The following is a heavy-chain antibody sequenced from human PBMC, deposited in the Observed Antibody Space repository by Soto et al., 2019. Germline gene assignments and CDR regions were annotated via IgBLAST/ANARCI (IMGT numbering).Heavy chain of an antibody. CDR3: ARAGDNWGHFSFDY. CDR2: TYYRSKWYN. J-gene: IGHJ4*02. CDR1: GDSVSSNSAA. V-gene: IGHV6-1*01. Sequence: SQTLSLTCAISGDSVSSNSAAWNWIRQSPSRGLEWLGRTYYRSKWYNDYAVSVKSRITINPDTSKNQFSLQLNSVSPEDTTVYYCARAGDNWGHFSFDYWGQGTLVTVSS. D-gene: IGHD1-1*01.